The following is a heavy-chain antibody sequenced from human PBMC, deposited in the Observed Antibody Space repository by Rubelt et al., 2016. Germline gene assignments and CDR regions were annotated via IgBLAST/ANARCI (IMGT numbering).Heavy chain of an antibody. V-gene: IGHV3-21*01. CDR3: ARRDMVANFDY. CDR2: ITTTSDYM. D-gene: IGHD5-12*01. J-gene: IGHJ4*02. Sequence: GGGLVQPGGSLRLSCAASGFTFGTYWMTWVRQAPGKGLEWVSSITTTSDYMYYADSVKGRFTISRDNAKNSLYLQMNSLRAEDTAVYYCARRDMVANFDYWGQGTLVSVSS. CDR1: GFTFGTYW.